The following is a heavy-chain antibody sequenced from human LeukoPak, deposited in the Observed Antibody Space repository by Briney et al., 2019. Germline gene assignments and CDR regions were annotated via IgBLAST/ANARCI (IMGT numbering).Heavy chain of an antibody. D-gene: IGHD6-13*01. V-gene: IGHV4-34*01. CDR1: GGSFSGYY. Sequence: PSETLSLTCAVYGGSFSGYYWSWIRQPPGKGLEWIGEINHSGSTNYNPSLKSRVTISVDTSKNQFPLKLSSVTAADTAVYYCARGGIAAAGTFMFDYWGQGTLVTVSS. CDR3: ARGGIAAAGTFMFDY. J-gene: IGHJ4*02. CDR2: INHSGST.